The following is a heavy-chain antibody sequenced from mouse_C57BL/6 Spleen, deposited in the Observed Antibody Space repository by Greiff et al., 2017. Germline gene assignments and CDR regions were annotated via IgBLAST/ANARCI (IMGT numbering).Heavy chain of an antibody. CDR2: INPSTGGT. Sequence: EVQLQQSGPELVKPGASVKISCKASGYSFTGYYMNWVKQSPEKSLEWIGEINPSTGGTTYNQKFKAKATLTVDKSSSTAYMQLKSLTSEDSAVYYCARTLYGSSYDWGQGTLVTVSA. J-gene: IGHJ3*01. CDR1: GYSFTGYY. D-gene: IGHD1-1*01. CDR3: ARTLYGSSYD. V-gene: IGHV1-42*01.